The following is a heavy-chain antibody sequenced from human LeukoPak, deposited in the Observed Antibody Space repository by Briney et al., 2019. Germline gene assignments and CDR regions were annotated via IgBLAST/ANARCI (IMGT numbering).Heavy chain of an antibody. J-gene: IGHJ6*02. CDR1: GFTFSSYA. CDR3: ARAEWEPPHV. Sequence: GGSLRLSCAASGFTFSSYAMSWVRQAPGKGLEWVSSISSSSSYIYYADSVKGRFTISRDNAKNSLYLQMNSLRAEDTAVYYCARAEWEPPHVWGQGTTVTVSS. V-gene: IGHV3-21*01. CDR2: ISSSSSYI. D-gene: IGHD1-26*01.